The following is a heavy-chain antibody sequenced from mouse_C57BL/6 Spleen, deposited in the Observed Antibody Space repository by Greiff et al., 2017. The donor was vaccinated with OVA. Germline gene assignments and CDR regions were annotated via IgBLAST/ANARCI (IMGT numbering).Heavy chain of an antibody. CDR2: IYPSDSET. Sequence: VQLQQPGAELVRPGSSVKLSCKASGYTFTSYWMDWVKQRPGQGLEWIGNIYPSDSETHYNQKFKDKATLTVDKSSSTAYMQLSSLTSEDSAVYYCARLRYDYDWYFDVWGTGTTVTVSS. D-gene: IGHD2-4*01. J-gene: IGHJ1*03. V-gene: IGHV1-61*01. CDR3: ARLRYDYDWYFDV. CDR1: GYTFTSYW.